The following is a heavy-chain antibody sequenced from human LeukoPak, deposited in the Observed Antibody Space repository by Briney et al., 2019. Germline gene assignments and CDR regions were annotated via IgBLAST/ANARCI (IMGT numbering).Heavy chain of an antibody. V-gene: IGHV4-31*03. Sequence: SQTLSLTCTVSGGSISSGGYYWSWIRQHPGKGLEWIGYIHYSGSTYYNPSLKSRVTISVDTSKNQFSLKLSSVTAADTAVYYCASKCSGGSCYVTNWFDPWGQGTLVTVSS. CDR2: IHYSGST. J-gene: IGHJ5*02. CDR1: GGSISSGGYY. CDR3: ASKCSGGSCYVTNWFDP. D-gene: IGHD2-15*01.